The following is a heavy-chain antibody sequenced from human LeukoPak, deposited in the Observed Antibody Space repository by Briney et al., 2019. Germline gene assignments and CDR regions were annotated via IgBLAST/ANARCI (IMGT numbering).Heavy chain of an antibody. Sequence: GGSLRLSCAAPGLTFSNYAMTWVRQAPGKGLEWVSSIRGDGGGAVYTDSVKGRFTTSRDNSKNMLYLQMYSLRAEDTALYYCTKDPNGDYIGAFDPWGQGTLVTVSS. D-gene: IGHD4-17*01. CDR2: IRGDGGGA. V-gene: IGHV3-23*01. J-gene: IGHJ5*02. CDR1: GLTFSNYA. CDR3: TKDPNGDYIGAFDP.